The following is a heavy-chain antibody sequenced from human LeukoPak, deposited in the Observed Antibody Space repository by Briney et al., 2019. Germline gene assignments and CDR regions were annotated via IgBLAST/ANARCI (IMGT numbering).Heavy chain of an antibody. J-gene: IGHJ6*03. CDR3: ARTTEGGYTYDYFYYYYMDV. Sequence: SETLSLTCAVYGGSFSGYYWSRIRQPPGKGLEWIGEINHSRSTNYNPSLKSRVTISVDTSKNQFSLKLSSVTAADTAVYYCARTTEGGYTYDYFYYYYMDVWGKGTTVTISS. CDR1: GGSFSGYY. D-gene: IGHD5-18*01. CDR2: INHSRST. V-gene: IGHV4-34*01.